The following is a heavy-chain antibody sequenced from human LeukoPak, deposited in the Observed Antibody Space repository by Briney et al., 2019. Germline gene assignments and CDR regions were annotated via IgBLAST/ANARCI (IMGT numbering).Heavy chain of an antibody. CDR2: MNPNSGNT. J-gene: IGHJ4*02. CDR3: TRHSPDVLRYFDWSPERDQPFDY. Sequence: ASVKVSCKASGYTFTSYDINWVRQATGQGLEWMGWMNPNSGNTGYAQKFQGRVTITRNTSISTAYMELSSLRSEDTAVYYSTRHSPDVLRYFDWSPERDQPFDYWGQGTLVTVSS. CDR1: GYTFTSYD. D-gene: IGHD3-9*01. V-gene: IGHV1-8*03.